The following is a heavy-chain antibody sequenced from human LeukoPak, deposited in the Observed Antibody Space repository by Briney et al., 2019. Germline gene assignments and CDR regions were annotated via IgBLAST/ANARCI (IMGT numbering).Heavy chain of an antibody. CDR1: GFTVSSNY. CDR2: IYSGGST. CDR3: ARISSTVMYYYGMDV. D-gene: IGHD4-17*01. Sequence: PGGSLRLSCAASGFTVSSNYMSWVRQAPGKGLERVSVIYSGGSTYYADSVKGRFTISRDNSKNTLYLQTNSLRAEDTAVYYCARISSTVMYYYGMDVWGKGTTVSVSS. J-gene: IGHJ6*04. V-gene: IGHV3-53*01.